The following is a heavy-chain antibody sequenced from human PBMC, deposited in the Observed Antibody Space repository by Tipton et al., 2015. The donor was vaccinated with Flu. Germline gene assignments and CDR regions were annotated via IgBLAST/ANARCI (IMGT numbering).Heavy chain of an antibody. CDR2: INHSGST. CDR3: ARRTKGTMVRGVIVNWFDP. CDR1: GGSFSGYY. J-gene: IGHJ5*02. D-gene: IGHD3-10*01. Sequence: TLSLTCAVYGGSFSGYYWSWIRQPPGKGLEWIGEINHSGSTNYNLSLKSRVTISVDTSKNQFSLKLSSVTAADTAVYYCARRTKGTMVRGVIVNWFDPWGQGTLATVSS. V-gene: IGHV4-34*01.